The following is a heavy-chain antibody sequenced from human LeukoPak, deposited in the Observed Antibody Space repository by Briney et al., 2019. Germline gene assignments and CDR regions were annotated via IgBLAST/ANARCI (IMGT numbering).Heavy chain of an antibody. CDR3: TRARGYDSSNYDY. J-gene: IGHJ4*02. V-gene: IGHV3-11*06. D-gene: IGHD3-22*01. CDR1: GFTFSDYY. Sequence: GGSLRLSCAASGFTFSDYYLSWIRQAPGKGLEWVSYISSSSSYTNYADSVKGRFTISRDNAKNSLYLQMNSLRAEGTAVYYCTRARGYDSSNYDYWGQGTLVTVSS. CDR2: ISSSSSYT.